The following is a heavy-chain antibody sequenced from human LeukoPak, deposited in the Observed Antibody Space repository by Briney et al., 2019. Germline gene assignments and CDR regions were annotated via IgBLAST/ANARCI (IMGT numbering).Heavy chain of an antibody. CDR1: GFTVSNSY. J-gene: IGHJ5*02. CDR3: ARGKTSQNIVTRKTYNWFDP. D-gene: IGHD2/OR15-2a*01. CDR2: ISSSSDYI. Sequence: GGSLRLSCAASGFTVSNSYMSWVRQAPGKGLEWVSSISSSSDYIYYADSVKGRFTISRDNAKNSLYLQMKSLRAEDTAVYYCARGKTSQNIVTRKTYNWFDPWGQGTLVTVSS. V-gene: IGHV3-21*01.